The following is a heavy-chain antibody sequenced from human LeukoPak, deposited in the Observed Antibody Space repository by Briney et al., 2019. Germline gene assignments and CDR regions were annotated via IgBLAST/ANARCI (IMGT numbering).Heavy chain of an antibody. CDR1: GGSINSRDYY. CDR3: ARQTIASVTGYMLFDL. V-gene: IGHV4-39*01. D-gene: IGHD2-2*02. Sequence: PSETLSLTCAVSGGSINSRDYYWGWIRQPPGKGLEWVGSIYYTESTFHNPSLKSRVIISVDTSKNLFSLKLTSVTAADSAIYYCARQTIASVTGYMLFDLWGRGTLVSVSS. CDR2: IYYTEST. J-gene: IGHJ2*01.